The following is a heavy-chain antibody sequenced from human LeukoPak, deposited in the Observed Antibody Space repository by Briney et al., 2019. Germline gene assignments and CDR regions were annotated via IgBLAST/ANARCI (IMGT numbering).Heavy chain of an antibody. CDR3: AAHRGYNWNYFDY. V-gene: IGHV4-59*01. D-gene: IGHD1-20*01. CDR2: TYYSGST. J-gene: IGHJ4*02. CDR1: GGSISSYY. Sequence: PSETLSLTCTVSGGSISSYYWSWIRQPPGKGLEWIGYTYYSGSTNYNPSLKSRVTISVDTSKNQFSLKLSSVTAADTAVYYCAAHRGYNWNYFDYWGQGTLVTVSS.